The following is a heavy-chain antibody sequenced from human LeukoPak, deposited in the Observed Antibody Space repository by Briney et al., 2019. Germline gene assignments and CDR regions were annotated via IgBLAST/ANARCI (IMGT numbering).Heavy chain of an antibody. CDR3: ARPIYYYGSGSFAY. D-gene: IGHD3-10*01. CDR1: GGSFSGYY. V-gene: IGHV4-34*01. CDR2: INHSGST. J-gene: IGHJ4*02. Sequence: PSETLSLTCAVYGGSFSGYYWSWIRQPPGKGLEWIGEINHSGSTNYNPSLKSRVAISVDTSKNQLSLKLSSVTAADTAVYYCARPIYYYGSGSFAYWGQGTLVTVSS.